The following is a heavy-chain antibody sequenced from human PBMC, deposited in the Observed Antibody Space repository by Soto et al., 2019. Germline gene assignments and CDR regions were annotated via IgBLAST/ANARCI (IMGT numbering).Heavy chain of an antibody. D-gene: IGHD2-2*01. V-gene: IGHV1-69*13. CDR2: IIPIFGTA. CDR1: GGTVSSYA. Sequence: SVKVSCKASGGTVSSYAISWVRQAPGQGLGWMGGIIPIFGTANYAQKFQGRVTITADESTSTAYMELSSLRSEDTAVYYCARGGTYCSSTSCYGANWFDPWGKGTLLTVSS. CDR3: ARGGTYCSSTSCYGANWFDP. J-gene: IGHJ5*02.